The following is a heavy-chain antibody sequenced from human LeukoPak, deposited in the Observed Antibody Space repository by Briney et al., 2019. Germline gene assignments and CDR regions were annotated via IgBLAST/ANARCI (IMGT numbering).Heavy chain of an antibody. V-gene: IGHV5-51*01. CDR3: ARHSGITADSPPYWFDY. D-gene: IGHD1-20*01. J-gene: IGHJ4*02. CDR1: GYSFTSYW. CDR2: IYPGDSDT. Sequence: GESLKISCKGSGYSFTSYWIGWVRQMPGKGLEWMGIIYPGDSDTRYSPTFQGQVTISADKSISTAYLQWSSLKASDTAMYYCARHSGITADSPPYWFDYWGQGTLVTVSS.